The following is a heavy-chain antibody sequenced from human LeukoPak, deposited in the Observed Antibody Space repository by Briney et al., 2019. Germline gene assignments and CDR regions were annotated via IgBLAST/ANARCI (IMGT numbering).Heavy chain of an antibody. CDR2: IRYDGSNK. D-gene: IGHD2-2*02. Sequence: QSGGSLRLSCAASGFTFSSYGMHWVRQAPGKGLEWVAFIRYDGSNKYYADSVKGRFTISRDNSKNTLYLQMNSLRAEDTAVYYCAKDSSTPEVVPAAIYAYWGQGTLVTVSS. CDR3: AKDSSTPEVVPAAIYAY. CDR1: GFTFSSYG. V-gene: IGHV3-30*02. J-gene: IGHJ4*02.